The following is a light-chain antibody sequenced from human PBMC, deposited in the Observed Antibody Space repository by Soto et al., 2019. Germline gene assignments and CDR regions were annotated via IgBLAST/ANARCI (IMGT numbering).Light chain of an antibody. CDR3: QQRSNWPLT. J-gene: IGKJ4*01. Sequence: EIVLTQSPATLSLSPGGRATLSCRATQSISSYLAWYQLKPGQAPRLLIYDASSRATGLPARFSGSGSGTDFTLTISSLEPEDFAVYYCQQRSNWPLTFGGGTQVEIK. V-gene: IGKV3-11*01. CDR2: DAS. CDR1: QSISSY.